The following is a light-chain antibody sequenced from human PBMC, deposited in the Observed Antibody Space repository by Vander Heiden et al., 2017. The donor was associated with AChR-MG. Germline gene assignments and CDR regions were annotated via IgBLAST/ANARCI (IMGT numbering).Light chain of an antibody. CDR2: DTF. Sequence: DIQMTQPPSSLSASVGDRVTITCRANQSISRYLNWYQQKPGKAPKLLVYDTFSLKSGVPSRFSAFRSGTDFTLAIRSLQPEDFATYYCQQSYTPPFTFGPGTKVDIK. J-gene: IGKJ3*01. CDR1: QSISRY. V-gene: IGKV1-39*01. CDR3: QQSYTPPFT.